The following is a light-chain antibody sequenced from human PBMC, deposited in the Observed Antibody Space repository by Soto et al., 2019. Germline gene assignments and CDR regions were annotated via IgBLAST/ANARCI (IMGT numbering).Light chain of an antibody. CDR2: PAS. CDR3: QQYDGAPLT. Sequence: EIVLTQSPDTLSLSPGERATLFCRASQTLSINSLAWYQQKPGQAPRLLIYPASTRHTGIPDRFNGSGSGTNFALTINRLVPEDFAVYFCQQYDGAPLTFGPGTKVDVK. CDR1: QTLSINS. V-gene: IGKV3-20*01. J-gene: IGKJ3*01.